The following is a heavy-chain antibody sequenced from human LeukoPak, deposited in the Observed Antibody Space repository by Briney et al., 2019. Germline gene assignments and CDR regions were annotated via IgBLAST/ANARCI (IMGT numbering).Heavy chain of an antibody. CDR2: INPSGGST. CDR3: ARVGQWLAEYYFDF. D-gene: IGHD6-19*01. V-gene: IGHV1-46*01. CDR1: GYTFTAYY. J-gene: IGHJ4*02. Sequence: ASVKVSCKASGYTFTAYYMHWVRQAPGHGLEWMGIINPSGGSTSYAQKFQGRVTMTRDTSTSTVYMELSSLRSEHTAVYYCARVGQWLAEYYFDFWGQGTQVTVSS.